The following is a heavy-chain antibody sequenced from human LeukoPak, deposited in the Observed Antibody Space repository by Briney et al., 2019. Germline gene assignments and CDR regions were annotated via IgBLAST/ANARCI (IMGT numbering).Heavy chain of an antibody. D-gene: IGHD3-10*01. CDR2: IYYSGST. Sequence: SETLSLTCTVSGGSISSGDYYWSWIRQPPGKGLEWFGYIYYSGSTNYNPSLKSRVTISVDTSKNQFSLKLTSVTAADTAVYYCARHKTYYYGSGSADLDYWGQGTLVTVSS. CDR1: GGSISSGDYY. V-gene: IGHV4-61*08. CDR3: ARHKTYYYGSGSADLDY. J-gene: IGHJ4*02.